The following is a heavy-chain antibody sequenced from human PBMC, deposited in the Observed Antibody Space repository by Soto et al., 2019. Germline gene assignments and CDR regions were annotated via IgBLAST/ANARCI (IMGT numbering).Heavy chain of an antibody. Sequence: GGSLRLSCAASGFTFSSYAMHWVRRAPGKGLEWVAVISYDGSNKYYADSVKGRFTITRDNSKNTLYLQMNSLRAEDTAVYYCARDLTEVATTTNGYWGQGTLVTVSS. J-gene: IGHJ4*02. CDR1: GFTFSSYA. V-gene: IGHV3-30-3*01. D-gene: IGHD5-12*01. CDR3: ARDLTEVATTTNGY. CDR2: ISYDGSNK.